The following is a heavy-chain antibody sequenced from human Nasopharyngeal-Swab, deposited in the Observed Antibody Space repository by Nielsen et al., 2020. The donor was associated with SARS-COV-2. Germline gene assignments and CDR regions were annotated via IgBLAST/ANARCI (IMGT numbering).Heavy chain of an antibody. CDR1: GGSINSGRHY. Sequence: SETMSLTCTVSGGSINSGRHYWGWIRQHPVNGLEWIGSIYYSGTTYYSPSLKSRVTISVDASKNRFSLNLSSATAADTALYFCARRYHGSGNWDWDYWGQGTQVTVSS. CDR3: ARRYHGSGNWDWDY. J-gene: IGHJ4*02. CDR2: IYYSGTT. V-gene: IGHV4-39*02. D-gene: IGHD3-10*01.